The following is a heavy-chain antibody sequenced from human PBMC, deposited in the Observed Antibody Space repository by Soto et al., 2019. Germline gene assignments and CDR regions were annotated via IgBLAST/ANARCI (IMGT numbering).Heavy chain of an antibody. CDR3: ARVGGCSSTSCEVVKKKNWFDP. CDR2: INHSGST. Sequence: SETLSLTCAVQGGSFRGYYWSWIRQPPGKGLKWSGEINHSGSTNYNPSLKSRVTISVDTSKNQFSLKLSSVTAADTAVYYCARVGGCSSTSCEVVKKKNWFDPWGQGTLVTVS. CDR1: GGSFRGYY. V-gene: IGHV4-34*01. J-gene: IGHJ5*02. D-gene: IGHD2-2*01.